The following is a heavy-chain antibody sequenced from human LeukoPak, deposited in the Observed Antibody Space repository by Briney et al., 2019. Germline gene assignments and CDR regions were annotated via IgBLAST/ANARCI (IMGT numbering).Heavy chain of an antibody. CDR2: ISSSSDYI. CDR1: GFTFSSYS. D-gene: IGHD1-14*01. V-gene: IGHV3-21*04. Sequence: PGGSLRLSCAASGFTFSSYSMNWVRQAPGKGLEWVSSISSSSDYIYYADSVKGRFTISRDNAKNSLYLQMNSLRADDTAVFYCAKVRTSRGCFDYWGQGTLVTVSS. J-gene: IGHJ4*02. CDR3: AKVRTSRGCFDY.